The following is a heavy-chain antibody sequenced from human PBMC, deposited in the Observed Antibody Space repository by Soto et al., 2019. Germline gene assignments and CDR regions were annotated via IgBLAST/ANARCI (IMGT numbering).Heavy chain of an antibody. D-gene: IGHD2-2*02. J-gene: IGHJ5*02. CDR3: AKYQLLYRGAFWFDP. CDR1: GYTLTELS. Sequence: GASVKVSCKVSGYTLTELSMHWVRQAPGKGLEWMGGFDPEDGETIYAQKFQGRVTMTEDTSTDTAYMELSSLRSEDTAVYYCAKYQLLYRGAFWFDPWGQGTLVTVSS. CDR2: FDPEDGET. V-gene: IGHV1-24*01.